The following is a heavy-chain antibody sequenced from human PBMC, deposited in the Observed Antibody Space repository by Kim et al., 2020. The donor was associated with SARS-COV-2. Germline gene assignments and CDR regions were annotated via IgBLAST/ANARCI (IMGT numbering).Heavy chain of an antibody. CDR2: IIPIFGTA. J-gene: IGHJ6*02. Sequence: SVKVSCKPSVGTFSSYAISWVRQAPGQGLEWMGGIIPIFGTANYAQKFQGRVTITADESTSTAYMELSSLRSEDTAVYYCARSPIVATIWGYYYYGMDVWGQGTTVTVSS. CDR3: ARSPIVATIWGYYYYGMDV. CDR1: VGTFSSYA. D-gene: IGHD5-12*01. V-gene: IGHV1-69*13.